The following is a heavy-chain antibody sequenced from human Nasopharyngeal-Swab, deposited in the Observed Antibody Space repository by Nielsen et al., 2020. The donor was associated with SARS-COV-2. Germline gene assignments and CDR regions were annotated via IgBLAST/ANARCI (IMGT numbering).Heavy chain of an antibody. Sequence: RQAPGKALEWLAHIFSNDEKSYSTSLKSRLIISKDTSKSQVVLTMTNMDPVDTATYYCARISSLYYYYMDVWGKGTTVTVSS. CDR2: IFSNDEK. V-gene: IGHV2-26*01. CDR3: ARISSLYYYYMDV. J-gene: IGHJ6*03.